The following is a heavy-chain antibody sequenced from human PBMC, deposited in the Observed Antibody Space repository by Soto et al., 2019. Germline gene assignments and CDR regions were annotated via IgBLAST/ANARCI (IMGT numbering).Heavy chain of an antibody. CDR3: AIVEVYVTPSPQDV. V-gene: IGHV1-18*01. CDR2: VNTSNGNT. Sequence: QVQLVQSGAEVKNPGASVKVSCKASGYSFTRYGIGWARQAPVQGLAWMGWVNTSNGNTNYAQNVRGRVTLTTDTSTSTAYMELRRLSSTDTAIYSGAIVEVYVTPSPQDVWGQGPTVIVSS. J-gene: IGHJ6*02. CDR1: GYSFTRYG. D-gene: IGHD3-16*01.